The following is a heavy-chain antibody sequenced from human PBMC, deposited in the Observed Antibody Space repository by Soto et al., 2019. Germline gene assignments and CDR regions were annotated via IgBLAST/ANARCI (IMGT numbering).Heavy chain of an antibody. J-gene: IGHJ4*02. CDR1: GSTFNSAW. CDR3: VIDIASSGVGELDY. D-gene: IGHD5-12*01. V-gene: IGHV3-15*01. Sequence: EVHLVESGGGLVKPGGSLRLSCAASGSTFNSAWLTWVRQAPGKGLEWVARIKSKTSGETTDYAAPVKGRFTISRDDSKTTVYLQMNSLNTEDTAIYYCVIDIASSGVGELDYWGQGTLVTVSS. CDR2: IKSKTSGETT.